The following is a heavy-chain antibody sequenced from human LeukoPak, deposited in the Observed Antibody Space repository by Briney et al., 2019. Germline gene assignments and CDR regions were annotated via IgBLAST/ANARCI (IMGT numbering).Heavy chain of an antibody. D-gene: IGHD3-22*01. V-gene: IGHV3-30*03. J-gene: IGHJ3*02. CDR2: ISYDGSNK. CDR3: AHPSGYNYLAFDR. Sequence: GGSLRLSCAASGFTFSSYGMHWVRQAPGKGLEWVAVISYDGSNKYYADSVKGRFTISRDNSKNTLYLQMNSLRADDTGVYYCAHPSGYNYLAFDRWGQGTMVTVSS. CDR1: GFTFSSYG.